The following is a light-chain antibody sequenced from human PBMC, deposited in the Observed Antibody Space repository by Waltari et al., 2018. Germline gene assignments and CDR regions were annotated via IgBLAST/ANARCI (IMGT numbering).Light chain of an antibody. CDR2: DAS. CDR1: QSIATN. CDR3: QQYNRWPPIT. V-gene: IGKV3-15*01. Sequence: EVVMTKSPDTLSVSPGGRSTLSCRASQSIATNLTLYPQRRGQAPRLLIFDASTRATSISGRFSGSGSGTEFTLTISSLQSDDSAVYYCQQYNRWPPITFGQGTRLEIK. J-gene: IGKJ5*01.